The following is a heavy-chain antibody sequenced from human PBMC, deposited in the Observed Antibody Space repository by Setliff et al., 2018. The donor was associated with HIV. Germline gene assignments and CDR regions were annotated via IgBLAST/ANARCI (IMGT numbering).Heavy chain of an antibody. CDR3: ARVTWIQLWLGWFDP. D-gene: IGHD5-18*01. CDR2: IYYSGST. Sequence: SETLSLTCTVSGGSISSGGYFWSWIRQLPGKGLEWIGYIYYSGSTFYNPSLKSRVTISVDTAKNQFSLKLSSVTAADTAVYFCARVTWIQLWLGWFDPWGQGILVTVSS. V-gene: IGHV4-31*03. J-gene: IGHJ5*02. CDR1: GGSISSGGYF.